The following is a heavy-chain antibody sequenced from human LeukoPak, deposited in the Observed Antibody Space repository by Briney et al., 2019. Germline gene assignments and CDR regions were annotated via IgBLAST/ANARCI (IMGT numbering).Heavy chain of an antibody. J-gene: IGHJ4*02. CDR2: IYYSGST. Sequence: SETLSLTCTVSGGSISSYYWSWIRQPPGRGLEWIGYIYYSGSTNYNPSLKSRVTISVDTSKNQFSLKLSSVTAADTAVYYCARGAKHRGGSDLDYWGQGTLVTVSS. CDR1: GGSISSYY. V-gene: IGHV4-59*12. CDR3: ARGAKHRGGSDLDY. D-gene: IGHD5-12*01.